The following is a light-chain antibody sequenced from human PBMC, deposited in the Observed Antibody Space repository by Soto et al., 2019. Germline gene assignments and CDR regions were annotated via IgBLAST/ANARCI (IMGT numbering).Light chain of an antibody. CDR2: DAS. Sequence: EIVLTQSPATLSLSPGERATLSCRASQSVSSYLAWYQQKPGQAPRLLIYDASNRATGIPARFSGSGSGTDFTLTISSLEPEVFAVYYCQQRGKWPITFGQGTRLEIK. CDR3: QQRGKWPIT. V-gene: IGKV3-11*01. J-gene: IGKJ5*01. CDR1: QSVSSY.